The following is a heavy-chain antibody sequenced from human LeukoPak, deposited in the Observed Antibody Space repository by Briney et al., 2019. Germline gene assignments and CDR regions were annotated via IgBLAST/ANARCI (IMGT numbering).Heavy chain of an antibody. V-gene: IGHV1-69*06. D-gene: IGHD2-15*01. CDR3: ARAGAVVDNWFDP. Sequence: SVKVSCKASGGTFSSYAISWVRQAPGQGLEWMGGIIPIFGTANYAQKFQGRVTITADKSTSTAYMELRSLRSDDTAVYYCARAGAVVDNWFDPWGQGTLVTVSS. CDR1: GGTFSSYA. CDR2: IIPIFGTA. J-gene: IGHJ5*02.